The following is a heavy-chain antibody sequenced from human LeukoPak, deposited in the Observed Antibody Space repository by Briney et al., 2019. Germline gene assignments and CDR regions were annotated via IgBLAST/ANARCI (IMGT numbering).Heavy chain of an antibody. J-gene: IGHJ6*03. Sequence: SETLSLTRTVSGGSISRGSYYWSWIRQPAGKGLEWIGRIYTSGSTNYNPSLKSRVTISVDTSKNQFSLKLSSVTAADTAVYYCARGSSGREYYYYYYMDVWGKGTTVTVSS. V-gene: IGHV4-61*02. CDR1: GGSISRGSYY. CDR2: IYTSGST. D-gene: IGHD6-19*01. CDR3: ARGSSGREYYYYYYMDV.